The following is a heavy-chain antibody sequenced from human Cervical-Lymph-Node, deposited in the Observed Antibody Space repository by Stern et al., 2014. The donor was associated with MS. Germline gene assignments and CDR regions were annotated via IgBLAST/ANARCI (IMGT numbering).Heavy chain of an antibody. CDR2: MNPNSGNT. D-gene: IGHD6-6*01. V-gene: IGHV1-8*01. J-gene: IGHJ6*02. Sequence: VQLVESGAEVKKPGASVKVSCKASGYTFTSYDINWVRQATGQGLEWMGWMNPNSGNTGYAQKFQGRVTMTRNTSISTAYMELSSLRSEDTAVYYCARWLVFYYYYGMDVWGQGTTVTVSS. CDR3: ARWLVFYYYYGMDV. CDR1: GYTFTSYD.